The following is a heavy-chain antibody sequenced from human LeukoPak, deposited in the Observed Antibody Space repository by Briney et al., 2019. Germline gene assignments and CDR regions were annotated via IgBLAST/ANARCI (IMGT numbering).Heavy chain of an antibody. D-gene: IGHD4-17*01. CDR2: INSRGKTI. V-gene: IGHV3-48*04. CDR3: ASLYYGAADY. Sequence: GGSLRLSCAASGFTFSSYAMHWVRQAPGKGLEWVSYINSRGKTIYYADSVKGRFTISRDNAKSSLYLQMNSLRAEDTAVYYCASLYYGAADYWGQGILVTVSS. CDR1: GFTFSSYA. J-gene: IGHJ4*02.